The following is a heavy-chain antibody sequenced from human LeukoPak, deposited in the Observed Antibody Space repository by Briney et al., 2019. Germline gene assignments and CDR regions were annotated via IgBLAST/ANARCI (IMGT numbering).Heavy chain of an antibody. D-gene: IGHD1-26*01. Sequence: PGESLKISCKASGYTFTGYYIHWVRQAPGQGLEWMGWINPNTGATNYAQKFQGRVTMSRDTSISTAYMELSRLTSDDTAVFYCAREWDLFEYWGQGTLVTVSS. J-gene: IGHJ4*02. CDR3: AREWDLFEY. CDR2: INPNTGAT. CDR1: GYTFTGYY. V-gene: IGHV1-2*02.